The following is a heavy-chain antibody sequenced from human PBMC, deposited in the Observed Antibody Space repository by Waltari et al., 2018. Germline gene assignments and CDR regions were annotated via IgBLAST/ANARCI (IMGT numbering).Heavy chain of an antibody. D-gene: IGHD2-21*02. CDR2: ISSSSSTI. Sequence: EVQLVESGGGLVQRGGSLSLSCAASVFTFSTYSMNWVRQAPGKGLECVSYISSSSSTIYYADSVKGRFTFSRDNAKNSLYLQMNSLRAEDTAVYYCARDNDYYFDYWGQGTLVTVSS. CDR3: ARDNDYYFDY. J-gene: IGHJ4*02. V-gene: IGHV3-48*04. CDR1: VFTFSTYS.